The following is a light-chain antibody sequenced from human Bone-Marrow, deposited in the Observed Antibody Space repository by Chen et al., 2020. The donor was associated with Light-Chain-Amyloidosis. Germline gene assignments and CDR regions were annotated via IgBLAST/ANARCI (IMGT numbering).Light chain of an antibody. CDR1: SSDGGSDNH. Sequence: QSALTQPASVSGSPGQSIPISCTGTSSDGGSDNHVSCYQQHTDKAPKLMISEITNRPSGVPDRFSGSKSDNTASLTISGLQTEYEADYFCSSYTITNTLVFGSGTRVTVL. J-gene: IGLJ1*01. CDR2: EIT. CDR3: SSYTITNTLV. V-gene: IGLV2-14*01.